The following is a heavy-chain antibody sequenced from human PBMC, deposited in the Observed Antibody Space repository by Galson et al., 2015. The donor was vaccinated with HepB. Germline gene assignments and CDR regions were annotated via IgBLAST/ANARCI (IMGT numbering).Heavy chain of an antibody. J-gene: IGHJ5*02. CDR2: ISSSSSTI. D-gene: IGHD3-10*01. CDR1: GFTFSSYS. Sequence: SLRLSCAASGFTFSSYSMNWVRQAPGKGLEWVSYISSSSSTIYYADSVKGRFTISRDNAKNSLYLQMNSLRSDDTAVYYCARDPSLRVRGVYPRLNWFDPWGQGTLVTVSS. CDR3: ARDPSLRVRGVYPRLNWFDP. V-gene: IGHV3-48*01.